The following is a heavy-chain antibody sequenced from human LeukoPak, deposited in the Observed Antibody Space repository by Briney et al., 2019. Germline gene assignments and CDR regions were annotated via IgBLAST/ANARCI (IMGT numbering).Heavy chain of an antibody. Sequence: GGSLRLSCAASGFTFRYHAMSWVRQAPGKGLEWLSTITSSADGTYYADSVKGRFTISRDNSKNTLYLQLNSLRAEDTAMYYCSRAIYSTDSTWGQGTLVTVSS. J-gene: IGHJ5*02. V-gene: IGHV3-23*01. CDR1: GFTFRYHA. CDR2: ITSSADGT. D-gene: IGHD1-26*01. CDR3: SRAIYSTDST.